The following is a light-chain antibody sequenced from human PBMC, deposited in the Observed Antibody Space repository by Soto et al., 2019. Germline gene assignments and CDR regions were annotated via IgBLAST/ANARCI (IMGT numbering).Light chain of an antibody. J-gene: IGLJ2*01. CDR1: SSNIGAGCE. CDR3: QAYDVSLSGSL. Sequence: QSVLTQPPSVSGAPGQRVTISCTGCSSNIGAGCEVHWYQHLPGKAPKLLIYGNTNRPSGVPDRFSGSKAGTSASLDITGLQAEDEADYYCQAYDVSLSGSLFGGGTKLTVL. CDR2: GNT. V-gene: IGLV1-40*01.